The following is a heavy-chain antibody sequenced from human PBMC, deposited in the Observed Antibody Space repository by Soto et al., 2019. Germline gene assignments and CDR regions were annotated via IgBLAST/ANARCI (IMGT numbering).Heavy chain of an antibody. CDR1: GFTFDDYA. D-gene: IGHD4-17*01. Sequence: EVQLVESGGGLVQPGRSLRLSCAASGFTFDDYAMHWVRQAPGKGLEWVSGISWNSGSIGYADSVKGRFTISRDNAKNPLYRQMNSLRAEDTALYYCAKSLIFCGDYEPALHYGMDVWGQGTTVTVSS. V-gene: IGHV3-9*01. J-gene: IGHJ6*02. CDR3: AKSLIFCGDYEPALHYGMDV. CDR2: ISWNSGSI.